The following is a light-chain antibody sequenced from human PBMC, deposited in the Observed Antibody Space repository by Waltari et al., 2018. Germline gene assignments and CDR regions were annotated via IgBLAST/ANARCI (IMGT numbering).Light chain of an antibody. V-gene: IGKV4-1*01. CDR1: QSVLYTSNNKNY. Sequence: DIVMTQSPDSLAVSLGERATINCKSSQSVLYTSNNKNYLGWYQQKAGQPPKLLIYWASTRESGVPDRFSGSGSGTDFSLTISSLQAEDVAVYYCQQYYSNPLTFGGGTKVEIK. CDR3: QQYYSNPLT. CDR2: WAS. J-gene: IGKJ4*01.